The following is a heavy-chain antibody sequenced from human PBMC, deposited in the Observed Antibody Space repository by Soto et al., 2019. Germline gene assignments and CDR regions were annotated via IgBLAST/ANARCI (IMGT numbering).Heavy chain of an antibody. CDR2: IYSGGST. V-gene: IGHV3-53*01. D-gene: IGHD3-3*01. CDR3: ARVAVSILKYDFWSGLPRGLGMDV. J-gene: IGHJ6*02. Sequence: GSLRLSCAASGFTVSSNYMSWVRQAPGKGLEWVSVIYSGGSTYYADSVRGRFTISRDNSKNSLYLQMNSLRAEDTAVYYCARVAVSILKYDFWSGLPRGLGMDVWGQGTTVTVSS. CDR1: GFTVSSNY.